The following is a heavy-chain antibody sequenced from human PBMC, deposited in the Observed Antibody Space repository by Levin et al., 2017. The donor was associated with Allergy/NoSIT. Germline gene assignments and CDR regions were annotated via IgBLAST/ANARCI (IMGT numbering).Heavy chain of an antibody. CDR1: GFTFSSYS. D-gene: IGHD5-18*01. J-gene: IGHJ6*02. CDR3: ARASGYSYGLSYYYYGMDV. Sequence: LSLTCAASGFTFSSYSMNWVRQAPGKGLEWVSSISSSSSYIYYADSVKGRFTISRDNAKNSLYLQMNSLRAEDTAVYYCARASGYSYGLSYYYYGMDVWGQGTTVTVSS. CDR2: ISSSSSYI. V-gene: IGHV3-21*01.